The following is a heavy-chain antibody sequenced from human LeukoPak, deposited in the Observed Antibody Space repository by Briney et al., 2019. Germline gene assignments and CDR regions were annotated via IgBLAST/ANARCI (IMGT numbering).Heavy chain of an antibody. V-gene: IGHV1-2*02. Sequence: ASVKVSCKASGYTFTSYGISWVRQAPGQGLEWMGWINPNSGGTNYAQKFQGRVTMTRDTSISTAYMELSRLRSDDTAVYYCARVRTTVVTPFDYWGQGTLVTVSS. CDR3: ARVRTTVVTPFDY. D-gene: IGHD4-23*01. CDR2: INPNSGGT. CDR1: GYTFTSYG. J-gene: IGHJ4*02.